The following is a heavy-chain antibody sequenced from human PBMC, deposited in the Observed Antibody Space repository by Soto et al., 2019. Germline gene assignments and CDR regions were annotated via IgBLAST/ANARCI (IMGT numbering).Heavy chain of an antibody. V-gene: IGHV1-8*01. CDR1: GYTFTSYD. CDR2: MNPNSGNT. CDR3: ARGRGVMITFGGVIVSNYYYYMDV. Sequence: ASVNVSCKASGYTFTSYDINWVRQATGQGLEWMGWMNPNSGNTGYAQKFQGRVTMTRNTSISTAYMELSSLRSEDTAVYYCARGRGVMITFGGVIVSNYYYYMDVWGKGTTVTVSS. J-gene: IGHJ6*03. D-gene: IGHD3-16*02.